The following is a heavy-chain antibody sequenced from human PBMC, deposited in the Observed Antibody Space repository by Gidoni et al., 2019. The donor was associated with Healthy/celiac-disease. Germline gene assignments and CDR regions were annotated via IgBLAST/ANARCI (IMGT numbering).Heavy chain of an antibody. CDR1: GFTFTSHA. D-gene: IGHD3-3*01. CDR3: ARDGTRGEFLEKNYYYYYMDV. J-gene: IGHJ6*03. V-gene: IGHV3-30-3*01. CDR2: RSYDGSNK. Sequence: VQLVESGGGVVQPGRSLRPSCAAPGFTFTSHATHWGRQAPGKGLEWVAVRSYDGSNKYYADSVKSRFTISRDNSKNTLYLQMNSLRAEDTAVYYCARDGTRGEFLEKNYYYYYMDVWGKGTTVTVSS.